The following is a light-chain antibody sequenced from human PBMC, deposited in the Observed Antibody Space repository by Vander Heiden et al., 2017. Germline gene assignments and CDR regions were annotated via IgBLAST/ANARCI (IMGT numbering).Light chain of an antibody. CDR1: QSVSSSY. V-gene: IGKV3-20*01. J-gene: IGKJ1*01. Sequence: ETVLTQSPGTLSLSPGERTTLSCRASQSVSSSYLVWYQQKPGQAPRLLIYGAASRAIGIPDRFSGSGSGTDFTLTNSRLEPEDFAVYYCQQDSSSPTFGQGTKVEIK. CDR2: GAA. CDR3: QQDSSSPT.